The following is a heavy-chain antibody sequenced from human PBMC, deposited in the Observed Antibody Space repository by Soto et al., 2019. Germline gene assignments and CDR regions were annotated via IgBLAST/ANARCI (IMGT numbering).Heavy chain of an antibody. J-gene: IGHJ5*02. D-gene: IGHD6-13*01. V-gene: IGHV4-39*01. Sequence: SETLSLTCTVSGGSISSSSYYWGWIRQPPGKGLEWIGSIYYSGSTYYNPSLKSRVTISVDTSKNQFSLKLGSVTAADTAVYYCARPLTPGIAAAGFDPWGQGTLVTVSS. CDR3: ARPLTPGIAAAGFDP. CDR1: GGSISSSSYY. CDR2: IYYSGST.